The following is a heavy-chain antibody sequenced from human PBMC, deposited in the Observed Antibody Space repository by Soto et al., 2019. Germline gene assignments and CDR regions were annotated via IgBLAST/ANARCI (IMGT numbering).Heavy chain of an antibody. D-gene: IGHD6-13*01. CDR3: ARDWAAALDY. CDR2: ISGSRGYI. Sequence: GGSLRLSCAASGFIFSDYSINWVRQAPGKGLEWASSISGSRGYIYYGDSVKGRFTISRDNAKNSVVLQMNNLRAEDTAVYYCARDWAAALDYWGPGTLVTVSS. CDR1: GFIFSDYS. V-gene: IGHV3-21*01. J-gene: IGHJ4*02.